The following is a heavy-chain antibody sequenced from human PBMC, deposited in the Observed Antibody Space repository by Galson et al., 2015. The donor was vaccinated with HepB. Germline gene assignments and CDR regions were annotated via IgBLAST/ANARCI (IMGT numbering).Heavy chain of an antibody. J-gene: IGHJ4*02. Sequence: SVKVSCKASGDTFSGYYMHWVRQAPGQGLEWMGIINPSGGNTNYAQKFQGRVTMTRDTSTRTVYMELSSLRSEDTAVYYCARASSSSWPIDYWGQGTLVTVSS. CDR1: GDTFSGYY. D-gene: IGHD6-13*01. CDR3: ARASSSSWPIDY. V-gene: IGHV1-46*03. CDR2: INPSGGNT.